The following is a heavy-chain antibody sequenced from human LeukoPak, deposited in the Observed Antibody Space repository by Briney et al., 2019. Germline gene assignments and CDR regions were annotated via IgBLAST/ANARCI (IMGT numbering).Heavy chain of an antibody. CDR1: GYTFTSYD. CDR3: ARGRRTGYYDILAGYYPNDFDY. V-gene: IGHV1-8*01. CDR2: MNPNSGNT. D-gene: IGHD3-9*01. J-gene: IGHJ4*02. Sequence: ASVKVSCKASGYTFTSYDINWVRQATGQGLEWMGWMNPNSGNTGHAQKFQGRVTMTRNTSISTAYMELSSLRSKDTAVYYCARGRRTGYYDILAGYYPNDFDYWGKGTLVTVSS.